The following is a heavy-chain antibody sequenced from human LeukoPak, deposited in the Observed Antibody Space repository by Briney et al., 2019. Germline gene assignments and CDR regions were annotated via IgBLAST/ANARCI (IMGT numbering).Heavy chain of an antibody. CDR1: GYTFTGYC. CDR3: ARDSTPKHIVVVPAAIEGYYFDY. Sequence: ASVKVSCKASGYTFTGYCMHWVRQAPGQGLEWMGWINPNSGGTNYAQKFQGRVTMTRDTSISTAYMELSRLRSDDTAMYYCARDSTPKHIVVVPAAIEGYYFDYWGQGTLVTVSS. J-gene: IGHJ4*02. V-gene: IGHV1-2*02. CDR2: INPNSGGT. D-gene: IGHD2-2*02.